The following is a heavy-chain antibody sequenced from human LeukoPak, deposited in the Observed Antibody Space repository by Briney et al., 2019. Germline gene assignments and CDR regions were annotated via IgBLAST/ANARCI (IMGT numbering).Heavy chain of an antibody. CDR3: ARGTRYCSGSSCYIDAFDF. Sequence: GGSLRLSCAASGFTFSSFSFYWVRQAPGKGLEWVSVIGYDGSNQYYSDSVKGRFTISRDNSKNTLYLQMSSLRTDDTAVYYCARGTRYCSGSSCYIDAFDFWGQGTMVTVSS. CDR1: GFTFSSFS. V-gene: IGHV3-30*04. J-gene: IGHJ3*01. D-gene: IGHD2-2*01. CDR2: IGYDGSNQ.